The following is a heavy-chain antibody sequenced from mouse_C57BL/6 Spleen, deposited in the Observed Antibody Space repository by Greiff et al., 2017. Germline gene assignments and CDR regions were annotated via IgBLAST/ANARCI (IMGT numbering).Heavy chain of an antibody. CDR2: IWSGGST. D-gene: IGHD1-1*01. V-gene: IGHV2-2*01. CDR3: AKRNYYGSSYAMDY. Sequence: VQLQQSGPGLVQPSPSLSISCTASGFSFTSYGVHWVRQSPGKGLEWLGVIWSGGSTDYNAAFISREGISKDNSKCQVFFKMNSLQADDTAIYYCAKRNYYGSSYAMDYWGQGTSVTVSS. J-gene: IGHJ4*01. CDR1: GFSFTSYG.